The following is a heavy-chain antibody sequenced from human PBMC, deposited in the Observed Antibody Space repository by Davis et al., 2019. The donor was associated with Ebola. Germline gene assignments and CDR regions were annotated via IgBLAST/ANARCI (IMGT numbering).Heavy chain of an antibody. Sequence: GESLKISCAASGFTVSSNYMSWVRQAPGKGLEWVSAIGTAGDTYYPGSVKGRFTISRENAKNSLYLQMNSLRAEDTAVYYCARDPGIYCSSTSCHFDYWGQGTLVTVSS. D-gene: IGHD2-2*01. V-gene: IGHV3-13*01. CDR1: GFTVSSNY. J-gene: IGHJ4*02. CDR3: ARDPGIYCSSTSCHFDY. CDR2: IGTAGDT.